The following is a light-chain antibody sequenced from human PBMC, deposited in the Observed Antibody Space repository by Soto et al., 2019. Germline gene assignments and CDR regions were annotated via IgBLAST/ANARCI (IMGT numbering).Light chain of an antibody. J-gene: IGKJ2*01. Sequence: EIVLTQSPRTRSLSPGERATLSCRASQSVSSSYLAWYQHKPGQAPRLLIYGASSRATGIPDRFSGSGSGTDFTLTISRLEPEDFAVYYCQQYGSSPHTFGQGTKLEIK. V-gene: IGKV3-20*01. CDR2: GAS. CDR3: QQYGSSPHT. CDR1: QSVSSSY.